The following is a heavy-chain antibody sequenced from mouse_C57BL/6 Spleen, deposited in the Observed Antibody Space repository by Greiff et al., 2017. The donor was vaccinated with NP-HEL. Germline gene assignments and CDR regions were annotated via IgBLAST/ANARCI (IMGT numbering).Heavy chain of an antibody. CDR3: ARYYYGNYPFDY. J-gene: IGHJ2*01. V-gene: IGHV5-17*01. CDR1: GFTFSDYG. D-gene: IGHD2-1*01. CDR2: ISSGSSTI. Sequence: DVQLVESGGGLVKPGGSLKLSCAASGFTFSDYGMHWVRQAPEKGLEWVAYISSGSSTIYYADTVKGRFTISRDNAKNTLFLQMTSLRSEDTAMYYCARYYYGNYPFDYWGQGTTLTVSS.